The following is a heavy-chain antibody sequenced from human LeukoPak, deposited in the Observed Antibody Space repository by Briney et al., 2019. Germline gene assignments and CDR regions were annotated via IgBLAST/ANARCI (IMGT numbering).Heavy chain of an antibody. Sequence: SETLSLTCAVYGGSFSVYYWSWIRQPPGKGLEWIGEINHSGSTNYNPSLKSRVTISVGTSKNQFSLKLNSVTAADTAVYYCARMNWGSFDYWGQGTLVTVSS. CDR2: INHSGST. CDR3: ARMNWGSFDY. CDR1: GGSFSVYY. D-gene: IGHD7-27*01. J-gene: IGHJ4*02. V-gene: IGHV4-34*01.